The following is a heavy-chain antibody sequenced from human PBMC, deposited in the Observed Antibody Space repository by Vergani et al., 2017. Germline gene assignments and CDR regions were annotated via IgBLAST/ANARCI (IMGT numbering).Heavy chain of an antibody. V-gene: IGHV3-49*03. Sequence: EVQLVESGGGLVQPGRSLRLSCTASGFTFGDYAMSWFRQAPGKGLEWVGFIRSKAYGGTTEYAASLKGRFTISRDDSKIISYMQMNSLKTEDTAVYYFTIDLCSEPPETDYWGQGTLVTVSS. CDR3: TIDLCSEPPETDY. CDR2: IRSKAYGGTT. D-gene: IGHD3-10*02. J-gene: IGHJ4*02. CDR1: GFTFGDYA.